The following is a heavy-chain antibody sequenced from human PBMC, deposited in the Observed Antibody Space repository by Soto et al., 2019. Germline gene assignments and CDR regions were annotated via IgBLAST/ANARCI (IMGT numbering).Heavy chain of an antibody. CDR1: GFTFSSYC. J-gene: IGHJ3*02. CDR2: IKQDGSEK. Sequence: TGGAPRLSCAAPGFTFSSYCLHWVRQAPGKGLEWVANIKQDGSEKYYVDSVRGRFTISRDNAKNSLYLQMNSLRAEDTAVYYCAAGYLPRDAFDIWGQGTMVTVSS. CDR3: AAGYLPRDAFDI. D-gene: IGHD5-18*01. V-gene: IGHV3-7*01.